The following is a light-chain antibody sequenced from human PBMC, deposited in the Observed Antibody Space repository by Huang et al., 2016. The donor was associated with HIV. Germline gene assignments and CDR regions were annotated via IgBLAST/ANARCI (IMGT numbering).Light chain of an antibody. V-gene: IGKV3-20*01. Sequence: ELVLTQSPGTLSVSPGEIATLSCRPSPSLGSSSLAWYQQKAGQAPRLLMYGASSMATGIPDRFLGSGSGTDFTLSIIRLEPEDFAVYYCHQYDSSPVTFGGGTKVEIK. CDR3: HQYDSSPVT. J-gene: IGKJ4*01. CDR1: PSLGSSS. CDR2: GAS.